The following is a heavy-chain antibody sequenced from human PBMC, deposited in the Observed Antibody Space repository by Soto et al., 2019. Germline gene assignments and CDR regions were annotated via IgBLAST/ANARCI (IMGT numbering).Heavy chain of an antibody. CDR3: ARDNNWNRMLDY. J-gene: IGHJ4*02. V-gene: IGHV1-18*04. Sequence: ASVKVSCKASGYTFTSYGSSWVRQAPGQGLEWMGWISAYNGNTTYAQKLQGRVTMPTDTSTSTAYMELRSLRSDDTAVYYCARDNNWNRMLDYWGQGTLVTVS. D-gene: IGHD1-20*01. CDR2: ISAYNGNT. CDR1: GYTFTSYG.